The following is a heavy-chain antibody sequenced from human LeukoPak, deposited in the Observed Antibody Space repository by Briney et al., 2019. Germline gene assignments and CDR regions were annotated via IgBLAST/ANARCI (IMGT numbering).Heavy chain of an antibody. CDR2: IYSRGST. J-gene: IGHJ1*01. Sequence: SESLSLTCTLAGASISSFYSGWNRQPPGKGRGWIGYIYSRGSTNYNPPLKSRVNISVDTSKNQFPLKLRSLTAADTAVYYCARGPRGTMVRGVYAYFQHRGQRTLLTVPS. CDR3: ARGPRGTMVRGVYAYFQH. D-gene: IGHD3-10*01. V-gene: IGHV4-59*01. CDR1: GASISSFY.